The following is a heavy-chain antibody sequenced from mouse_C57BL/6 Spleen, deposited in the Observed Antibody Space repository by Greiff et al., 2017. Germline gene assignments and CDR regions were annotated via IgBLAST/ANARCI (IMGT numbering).Heavy chain of an antibody. D-gene: IGHD2-1*01. CDR3: ARSYYGNYGYAMDY. J-gene: IGHJ4*01. CDR2: ITPSSGYT. Sequence: VQLQQSGAELAKPGASVKLSCKASGYTFTSYWMHWVKQRPGQGLDWIGYITPSSGYTKYNQKFKDKATLTADKSSSTAYMQLSSLTYEDSAGDDCARSYYGNYGYAMDYWGQGTSVTVSS. CDR1: GYTFTSYW. V-gene: IGHV1-7*01.